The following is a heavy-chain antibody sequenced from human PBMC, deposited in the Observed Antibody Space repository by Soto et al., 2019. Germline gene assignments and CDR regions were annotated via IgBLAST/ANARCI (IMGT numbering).Heavy chain of an antibody. CDR3: AKGDYYFPGYFDY. V-gene: IGHV3-23*01. CDR2: ISGSGGST. Sequence: GGSLRLSCAASGFTFSSYAMSWVRQAPGKGLEWASAISGSGGSTYYADSVKGRFTISRDNSKNTLYLQMNSLRAEDTAVYYCAKGDYYFPGYFDYWGQGTLVTVSS. CDR1: GFTFSSYA. J-gene: IGHJ4*02. D-gene: IGHD3-10*01.